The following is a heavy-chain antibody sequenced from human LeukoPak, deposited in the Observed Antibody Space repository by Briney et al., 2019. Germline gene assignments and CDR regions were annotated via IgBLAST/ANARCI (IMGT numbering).Heavy chain of an antibody. J-gene: IGHJ4*02. V-gene: IGHV4-39*01. CDR2: IYYTGGT. Sequence: PSETLSLTCSVSGGSITSSSYYWGWIRQPPEKGLEWIGSIYYTGGTYYSPSLKSRVTISVDTSKNQFSLKLSSVTAADTAVYYCARHGGTRVTLVEVYYFDYWGQGTLVTVSS. D-gene: IGHD4-11*01. CDR3: ARHGGTRVTLVEVYYFDY. CDR1: GGSITSSSYY.